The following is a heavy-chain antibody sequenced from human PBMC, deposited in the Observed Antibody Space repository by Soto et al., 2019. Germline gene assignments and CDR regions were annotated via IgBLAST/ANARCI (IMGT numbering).Heavy chain of an antibody. Sequence: PGGSLRLSCAASGFTFSNYNMNWVRQAPGKGLEWIAYIGSSSSIIFYADSVKGRFTISRDNAKSSLFLQMNSLRDEDTAVYYCEREGIPSAWGQGTGVTV. CDR3: EREGIPSA. CDR2: IGSSSSII. V-gene: IGHV3-48*02. J-gene: IGHJ5*02. D-gene: IGHD2-21*01. CDR1: GFTFSNYN.